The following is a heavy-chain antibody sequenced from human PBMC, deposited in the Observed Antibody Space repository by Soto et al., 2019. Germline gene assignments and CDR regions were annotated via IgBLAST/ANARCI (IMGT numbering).Heavy chain of an antibody. D-gene: IGHD3-3*01. CDR2: FDPEDGET. CDR1: GYTLTELS. Sequence: ASVKLSCKDSGYTLTELSMHWVRQAPGKGLEWMGGFDPEDGETIYAQKFQGRVTMTEDTSTDTAYMELSSLRSEDTAVYYCATELPSRPYDFWSGYYLIWGQGTLVTVSS. CDR3: ATELPSRPYDFWSGYYLI. J-gene: IGHJ4*02. V-gene: IGHV1-24*01.